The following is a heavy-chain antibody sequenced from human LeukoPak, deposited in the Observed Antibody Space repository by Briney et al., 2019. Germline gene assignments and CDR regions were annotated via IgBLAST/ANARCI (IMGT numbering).Heavy chain of an antibody. D-gene: IGHD3-10*01. CDR3: ASGSGSYYGFHY. V-gene: IGHV3-30*02. J-gene: IGHJ4*02. CDR1: GFTFNQYG. CDR2: IRYDGSNK. Sequence: GGSLRLSCAASGFTFNQYGMSRVRQAPGKGLEWVVFIRYDGSNKYYADSVKGRFTISRDNSKNTLYLQMNSLRAEDTAVYYCASGSGSYYGFHYWGQGTLVTVSS.